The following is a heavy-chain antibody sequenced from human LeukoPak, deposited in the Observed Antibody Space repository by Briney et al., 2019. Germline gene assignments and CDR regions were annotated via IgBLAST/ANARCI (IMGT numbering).Heavy chain of an antibody. Sequence: PSGTLSLTCAVSGGSISSSNWWSWVRQPPGKGLEWIGEIYHSGSTNYNPSLKSRVTISVDTSKNQFSLKLSSVTAADTAVYYCATVPLTGDDAFDIWGQGTMVTVSS. CDR3: ATVPLTGDDAFDI. CDR2: IYHSGST. V-gene: IGHV4-4*02. D-gene: IGHD7-27*01. J-gene: IGHJ3*02. CDR1: GGSISSSNW.